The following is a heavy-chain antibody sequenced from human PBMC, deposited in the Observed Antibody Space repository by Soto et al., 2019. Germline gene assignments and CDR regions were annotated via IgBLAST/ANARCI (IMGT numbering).Heavy chain of an antibody. V-gene: IGHV3-30*18. J-gene: IGHJ4*02. D-gene: IGHD2-15*01. CDR1: GFTFSSYG. CDR2: ISYDGSNK. Sequence: PGGSLRLSCAASGFTFSSYGMHWVRQAPGKGLEWVAVISYDGSNKYYADSVKGRFTISGDNSKNTLYLQMNSLRAEDTAVYYCAKTSAPLLNPSLTPPRSPLCYWGQQTLFTGSS. CDR3: AKTSAPLLNPSLTPPRSPLCY.